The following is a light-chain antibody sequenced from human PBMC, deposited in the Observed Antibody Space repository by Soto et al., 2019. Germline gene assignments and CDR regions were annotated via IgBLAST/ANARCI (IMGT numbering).Light chain of an antibody. Sequence: QSVLTQPASVSGSPGQSITISCTGTSSDTAGYNYVSWYQQHPGKAPKLMIYEVSNRPSGVSNRSSGSQSGNTASLTISGLQAEDEANYYCSSYTTSNTPLYVFGTGTKVT. CDR3: SSYTTSNTPLYV. CDR1: SSDTAGYNY. CDR2: EVS. V-gene: IGLV2-14*01. J-gene: IGLJ1*01.